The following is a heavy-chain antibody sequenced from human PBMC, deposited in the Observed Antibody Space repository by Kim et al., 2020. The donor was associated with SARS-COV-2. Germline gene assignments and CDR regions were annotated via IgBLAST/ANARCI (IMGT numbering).Heavy chain of an antibody. D-gene: IGHD3-3*01. CDR3: AKVGGRITIFGVVTHFDY. CDR1: GFTFSSYA. V-gene: IGHV3-23*01. CDR2: ISGSGGST. Sequence: GGSLRLSCAASGFTFSSYAMSWVRQAPGKGLEWVSAISGSGGSTYYADSVKGRFTISRDNSKNTLYLQMNSLRAEDTAVYYCAKVGGRITIFGVVTHFDYWGQGTLVTVSS. J-gene: IGHJ4*02.